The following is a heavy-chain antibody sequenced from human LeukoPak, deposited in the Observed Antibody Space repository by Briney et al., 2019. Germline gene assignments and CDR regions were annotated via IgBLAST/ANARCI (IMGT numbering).Heavy chain of an antibody. Sequence: PTETLSLTCTVSGGSVSSGTYYWSWIRQPPGKGLEWIGHIYYSGSANYNPSLKSRATISGDTSKNQFSLKLSSVTAADTAVYYCARYSSGWYPYNWFDPWGQGTLVTVSS. CDR2: IYYSGSA. J-gene: IGHJ5*02. D-gene: IGHD6-19*01. CDR1: GGSVSSGTYY. V-gene: IGHV4-61*01. CDR3: ARYSSGWYPYNWFDP.